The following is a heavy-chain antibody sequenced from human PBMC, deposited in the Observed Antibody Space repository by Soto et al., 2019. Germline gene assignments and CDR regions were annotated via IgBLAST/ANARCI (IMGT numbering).Heavy chain of an antibody. CDR3: ARVLAAGYYYYYGMDV. J-gene: IGHJ6*02. CDR2: IIPIFGTA. CDR1: GGTFSSYA. Sequence: QVQLVQSGAEVKKPGSSVKVSCKASGGTFSSYANSWVRQAPGQGLEWMAGIIPIFGTANYAQKFQGRVTITADKSTSTAYMELSSLRSEDTAVYYCARVLAAGYYYYYGMDVWGQGTTVTVSS. D-gene: IGHD6-13*01. V-gene: IGHV1-69*06.